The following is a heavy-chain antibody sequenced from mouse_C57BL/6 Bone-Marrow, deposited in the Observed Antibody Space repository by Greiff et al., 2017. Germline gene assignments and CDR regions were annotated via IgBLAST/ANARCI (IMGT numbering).Heavy chain of an antibody. Sequence: EVQLQQSGTVLARPGASVKLSCKPSGYTFTSYWMHWVKQRPGQGLEWIGAIYPGNSDTSYNQKFKGKAKLTAVTSDSTAYMELSSLTNKDSAVYYCTCYDYYVGAWFAYWCQGTLVTVSA. J-gene: IGHJ3*01. V-gene: IGHV1-5*01. CDR2: IYPGNSDT. D-gene: IGHD2-4*01. CDR1: GYTFTSYW. CDR3: TCYDYYVGAWFAY.